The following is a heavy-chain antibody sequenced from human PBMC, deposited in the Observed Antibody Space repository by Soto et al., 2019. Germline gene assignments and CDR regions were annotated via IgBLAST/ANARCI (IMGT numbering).Heavy chain of an antibody. CDR1: GFTFDDYA. J-gene: IGHJ4*02. Sequence: EVQLVESGGGLVQPGRSLRLSCAASGFTFDDYAMFWVRQAPGKGLEWVSGISWNSGSIAYADSVKGRFTISRDNAKNSLYLQMNSLRAEDTALYYCAKDGPEGIQLWPRGSYFDYWGQGTLVTVSS. CDR3: AKDGPEGIQLWPRGSYFDY. D-gene: IGHD5-18*01. V-gene: IGHV3-9*01. CDR2: ISWNSGSI.